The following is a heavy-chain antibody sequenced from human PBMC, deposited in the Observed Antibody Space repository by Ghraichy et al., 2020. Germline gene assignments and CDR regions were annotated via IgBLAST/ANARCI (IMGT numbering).Heavy chain of an antibody. J-gene: IGHJ6*02. Sequence: SVKVSCKASGGTFSSYAISWVRQAPGQGLEWMGGIIPIFGIANYAQKFQGRVTITADKSTSTAYMELSSLRSEDTAVYYCARAAYNSFEGGNYYYGMDVWGQGTTVTVSS. CDR1: GGTFSSYA. D-gene: IGHD1-1*01. V-gene: IGHV1-69*10. CDR3: ARAAYNSFEGGNYYYGMDV. CDR2: IIPIFGIA.